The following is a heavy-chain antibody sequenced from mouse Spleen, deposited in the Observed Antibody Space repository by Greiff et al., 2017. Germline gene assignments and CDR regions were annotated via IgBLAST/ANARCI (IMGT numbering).Heavy chain of an antibody. J-gene: IGHJ3*01. CDR2: ILPGSGST. CDR1: GYSFTSYW. V-gene: IGHV1-9*01. D-gene: IGHD2-1*01. CDR3: ARRGGNFWFAY. Sequence: VKLQQSGPQLVRPGASVKISCKASGYSFTSYWMHWVKQRPGHGLEWIGEILPGSGSTNYNEKFKGKATFTADTSSNTAYMQLSSLTTEDSAIYYCARRGGNFWFAYWGQGTLVTVSA.